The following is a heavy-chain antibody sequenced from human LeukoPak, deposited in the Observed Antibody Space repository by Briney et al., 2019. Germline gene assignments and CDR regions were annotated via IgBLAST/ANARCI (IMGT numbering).Heavy chain of an antibody. Sequence: SVRVSCKASGGTFSSYAISWVRQAPGQGLEWMGRIIPIFGTANYAQKFQGRVTITTDESTSTAYMELSSLRSEDTAVYYCARALAYCGGDCYPSDYWGQGTLVTVSS. J-gene: IGHJ4*02. CDR2: IIPIFGTA. D-gene: IGHD2-21*02. CDR3: ARALAYCGGDCYPSDY. V-gene: IGHV1-69*05. CDR1: GGTFSSYA.